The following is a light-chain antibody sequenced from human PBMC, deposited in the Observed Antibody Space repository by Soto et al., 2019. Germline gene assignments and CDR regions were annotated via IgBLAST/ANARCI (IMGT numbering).Light chain of an antibody. J-gene: IGKJ4*01. CDR2: KAS. V-gene: IGKV1-5*03. Sequence: DIQMTQSPSTLSASVGDRVTITCRASQSLNSYLAWYQQKPGKAPKLLIYKASSLQSGVPSRFSGSGSGTDFTLTISRLQPDDLATYYCQHYNGYPITYGGGTKVEI. CDR1: QSLNSY. CDR3: QHYNGYPIT.